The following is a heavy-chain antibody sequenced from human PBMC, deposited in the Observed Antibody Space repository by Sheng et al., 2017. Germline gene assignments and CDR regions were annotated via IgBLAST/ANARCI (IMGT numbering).Heavy chain of an antibody. CDR3: ARGRPIFGVVIRGYYYYGMDV. CDR1: GGSFSGYY. J-gene: IGHJ6*02. D-gene: IGHD3-3*01. CDR2: INHSGST. Sequence: QVQLQQWGAGLLKPSETLSLTCAVYGGSFSGYYWSWIRQPPGKGLEWIGEINHSGSTNYNPSLKSRVTISVDTSKNQFSLKLSSVTAADMAVYYCARGRPIFGVVIRGYYYYGMDVWGQGTTVTVSS. V-gene: IGHV4-34*01.